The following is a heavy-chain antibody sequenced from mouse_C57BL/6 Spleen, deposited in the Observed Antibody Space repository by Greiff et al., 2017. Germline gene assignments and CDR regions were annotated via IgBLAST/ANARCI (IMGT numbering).Heavy chain of an antibody. J-gene: IGHJ4*01. CDR3: TRGGPYYYAMDY. D-gene: IGHD3-3*01. V-gene: IGHV1-15*01. CDR1: GYTFTDYE. CDR2: IDPETGGT. Sequence: VQLQQSGAELVRPGASVTLSCQASGYTFTDYEMHWVKQTPVHGLEWIGAIDPETGGTAYNQKFKGKAILTADKSSSTAYMELRSLTSEDSAVYYCTRGGPYYYAMDYWGQGTSVTVSS.